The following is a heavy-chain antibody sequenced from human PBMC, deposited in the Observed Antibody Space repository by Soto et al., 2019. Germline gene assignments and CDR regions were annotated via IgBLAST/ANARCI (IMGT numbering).Heavy chain of an antibody. D-gene: IGHD3-10*01. J-gene: IGHJ4*02. V-gene: IGHV3-30*03. CDR1: GFPFTSYG. Sequence: QVQLVESGGGVVQPGRSLRLSCAASGFPFTSYGMHWVREGPDKWLEWVAMISYDGSDNYYADSVKGRFTISRDNSKNTLYLQMNSLRPEATALYYCVGGQYYFDYRGQGTLVIVSS. CDR3: VGGQYYFDY. CDR2: ISYDGSDN.